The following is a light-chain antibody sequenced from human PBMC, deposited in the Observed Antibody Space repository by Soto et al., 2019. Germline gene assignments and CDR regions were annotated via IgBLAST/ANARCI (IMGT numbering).Light chain of an antibody. CDR3: VLYMGSGISWV. CDR1: SGSVSTSYY. CDR2: STN. V-gene: IGLV8-61*01. Sequence: QTVVTQEPSFSVSPGGTVTLTCGLSSGSVSTSYYPSWYQQTPGQAPRTLIYSTNTRSSGVPDRFSGSILGNKAALTITGAQADDESDYYCVLYMGSGISWVFGGGTKHRP. J-gene: IGLJ3*02.